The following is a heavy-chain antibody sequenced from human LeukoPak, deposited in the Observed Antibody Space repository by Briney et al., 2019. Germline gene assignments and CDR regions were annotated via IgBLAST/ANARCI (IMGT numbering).Heavy chain of an antibody. D-gene: IGHD2-15*01. Sequence: SQTLSLTCIVSGGSTSSGDYYCSWIRQPAGKGLEWIGRIYTTGSTNYNPSLQSRVTMSVDTSQNQFSLKLSSVTAADTAVYYCARPSFTQGSYFDGWGQGTLVTVSS. J-gene: IGHJ4*02. V-gene: IGHV4-61*02. CDR1: GGSTSSGDYY. CDR3: ARPSFTQGSYFDG. CDR2: IYTTGST.